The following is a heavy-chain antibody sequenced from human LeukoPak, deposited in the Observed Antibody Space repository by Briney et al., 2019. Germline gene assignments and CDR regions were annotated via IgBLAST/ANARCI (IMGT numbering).Heavy chain of an antibody. J-gene: IGHJ5*02. D-gene: IGHD3-10*01. CDR1: GYTFTSYD. CDR2: MNPNSGNT. Sequence: ASVKVSCKASGYTFTSYDINWVRRATGQGLEWMGWMNPNSGNTGYAQKFQGRVTMTRNTSISTAYMELSSLRSEDTAVYYCARGTGSGSYSKGGEWFDPWGQGTLVTVSS. V-gene: IGHV1-8*01. CDR3: ARGTGSGSYSKGGEWFDP.